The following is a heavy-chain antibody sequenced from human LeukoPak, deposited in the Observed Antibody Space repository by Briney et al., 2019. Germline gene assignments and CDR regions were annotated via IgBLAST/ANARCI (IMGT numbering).Heavy chain of an antibody. Sequence: PGGSLRLSCAASGFTFSSSWMTWVRQAPGKGLERLANIKGDGSDKNYVDSVKGRFTISRDNAKNSLFLQMSSLRGEDTALYYCATEHWGPNSWGQGTLVTVSS. J-gene: IGHJ4*02. CDR1: GFTFSSSW. D-gene: IGHD3-16*01. V-gene: IGHV3-7*01. CDR2: IKGDGSDK. CDR3: ATEHWGPNS.